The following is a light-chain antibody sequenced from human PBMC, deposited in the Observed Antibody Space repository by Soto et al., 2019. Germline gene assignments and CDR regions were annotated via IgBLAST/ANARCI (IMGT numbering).Light chain of an antibody. V-gene: IGLV2-14*01. Sequence: SGLTHPASVPRSPRQSITMSCTGTSSDVGGYNYVSWYQPHPGKAPQLMFYEVSNRPSGVSNRFSGSKSDNTASLTISGLQAEDEADYYCSSYTSVSTYVFGTGTE. J-gene: IGLJ1*01. CDR1: SSDVGGYNY. CDR3: SSYTSVSTYV. CDR2: EVS.